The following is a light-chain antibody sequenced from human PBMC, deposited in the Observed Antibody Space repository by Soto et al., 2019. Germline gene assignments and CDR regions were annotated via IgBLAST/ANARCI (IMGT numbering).Light chain of an antibody. CDR2: RNS. CDR1: SSNIGTGY. J-gene: IGLJ2*01. CDR3: ASWDDRLTVV. Sequence: QSVLNQPASASGTPGQTVTISFSCSSSNIGTGYVYWYQQRPGSAPKFLIYRNSLRPSGVPDRFSGSKSGTSASLAIGGLRSEVEADYYCASWDDRLTVVFGGGTKVTVL. V-gene: IGLV1-47*01.